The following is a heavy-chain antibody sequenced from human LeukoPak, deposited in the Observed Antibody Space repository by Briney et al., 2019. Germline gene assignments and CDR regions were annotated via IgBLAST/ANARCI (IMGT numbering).Heavy chain of an antibody. J-gene: IGHJ4*02. V-gene: IGHV3-23*01. CDR1: GFTFSTYA. CDR2: ISGSGGST. CDR3: ARDVISRNLITLGLGY. Sequence: GGSLRLSCAASGFTFSTYAMNWVRQAPGKGLEWVSGISGSGGSTYYADSVKGRFTISGDNSNSTAFLEMNSLTVDDTAVYFCARDVISRNLITLGLGYWGQGTLVTVSS. D-gene: IGHD3-16*01.